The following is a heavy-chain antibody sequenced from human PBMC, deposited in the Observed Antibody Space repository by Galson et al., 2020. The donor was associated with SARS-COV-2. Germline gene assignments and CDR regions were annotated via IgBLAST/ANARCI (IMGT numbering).Heavy chain of an antibody. Sequence: GGSLRLSCAASGFTFSSYAMSWVRQAPGKGLEWVSAISGSGGSTYYADSVKGRFTISRDNSKNTLYLQMNSLRAEDTAVYYCAKDIWISGVMYYYDSSGNFDYWGQGTLVTVSS. J-gene: IGHJ4*02. CDR1: GFTFSSYA. V-gene: IGHV3-23*01. CDR3: AKDIWISGVMYYYDSSGNFDY. CDR2: ISGSGGST. D-gene: IGHD3-22*01.